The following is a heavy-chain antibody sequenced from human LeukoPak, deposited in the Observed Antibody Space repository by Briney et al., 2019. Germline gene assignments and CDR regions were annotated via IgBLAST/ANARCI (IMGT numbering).Heavy chain of an antibody. D-gene: IGHD5-18*01. CDR2: IYYSGST. Sequence: SETLSLTCTVSGVSISSYYWSWIRQPPGKGLEWIGYIYYSGSTNYNPSLKSRVTISVDTSKKQFSLKLSSVTAADTAVYYCARDRGGYSYGPIDYWGQGTLVTVSS. J-gene: IGHJ4*02. V-gene: IGHV4-59*01. CDR3: ARDRGGYSYGPIDY. CDR1: GVSISSYY.